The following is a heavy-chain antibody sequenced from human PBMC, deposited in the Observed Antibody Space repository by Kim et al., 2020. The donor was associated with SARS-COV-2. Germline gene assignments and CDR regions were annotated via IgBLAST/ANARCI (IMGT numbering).Heavy chain of an antibody. D-gene: IGHD1-26*01. J-gene: IGHJ4*02. CDR3: ARFHSGSSDF. Sequence: SQTLSLTCTVSGGSFSSSSYYWGWIRQPPGKGLEWIGSIYFSGSAYYNPSLKSRVTISVDTSKNQFSLKLNSVTAADTAVYYCARFHSGSSDFWGQGTLV. CDR1: GGSFSSSSYY. V-gene: IGHV4-39*01. CDR2: IYFSGSA.